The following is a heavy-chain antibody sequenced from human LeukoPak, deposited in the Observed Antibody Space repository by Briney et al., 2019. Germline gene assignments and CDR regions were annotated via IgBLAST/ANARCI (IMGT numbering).Heavy chain of an antibody. CDR2: ISWNSGSI. CDR3: AKAHSSSWYRGFDY. J-gene: IGHJ4*02. V-gene: IGHV3-9*01. D-gene: IGHD6-13*01. Sequence: SLRLSCAASGFTFDDYAMHWVRQAPGKGLEWVSGISWNSGSIGYADSVKGRFTISRDNAKNSLYLQMNSLRAEDTALYYCAKAHSSSWYRGFDYWGQGTLVTVSS. CDR1: GFTFDDYA.